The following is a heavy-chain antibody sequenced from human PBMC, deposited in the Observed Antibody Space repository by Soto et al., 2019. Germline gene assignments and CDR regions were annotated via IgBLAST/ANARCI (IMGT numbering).Heavy chain of an antibody. D-gene: IGHD2-2*01. CDR2: IYYSGST. Sequence: PSETLSLTCTVSGGSISSYYWSWIRQPPGKGLEWIGYIYYSGSTNYNPSLKSRVTISVDTSKNQFSLKLSSVTAADTAVYYCARVKRYCSSTSCYAGWFDPWGQGTLVTVSS. J-gene: IGHJ5*02. V-gene: IGHV4-59*01. CDR3: ARVKRYCSSTSCYAGWFDP. CDR1: GGSISSYY.